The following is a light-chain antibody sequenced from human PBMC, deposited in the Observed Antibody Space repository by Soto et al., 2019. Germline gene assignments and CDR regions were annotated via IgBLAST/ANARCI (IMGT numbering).Light chain of an antibody. CDR2: DAS. J-gene: IGKJ5*01. CDR1: QSVSGSD. CDR3: QQFSSHTQT. V-gene: IGKV3-20*01. Sequence: HSLCTLSLSPGKRATPSCRSSQSVSGSDLAWYQQKPGQAPRLLIYDASSRATGIPDRFSGGGSGTDFTLTISSLEPEDFAVYYCQQFSSHTQTFGGGTRLDIK.